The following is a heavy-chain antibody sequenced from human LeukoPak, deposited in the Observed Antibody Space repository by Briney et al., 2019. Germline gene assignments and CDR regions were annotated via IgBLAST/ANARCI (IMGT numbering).Heavy chain of an antibody. CDR3: AKDLKGSIGRFWSGYFSYGMDV. D-gene: IGHD3-3*01. Sequence: GGSLRLSCAASGFTFSSYAMSWVRQAPGKGLEWVSAISGSGGSTYYADSVKGRFTISRDNSKNTLYLQMNSLRAEDTAVYYCAKDLKGSIGRFWSGYFSYGMDVWGQGTTVTVSS. CDR1: GFTFSSYA. V-gene: IGHV3-23*01. CDR2: ISGSGGST. J-gene: IGHJ6*02.